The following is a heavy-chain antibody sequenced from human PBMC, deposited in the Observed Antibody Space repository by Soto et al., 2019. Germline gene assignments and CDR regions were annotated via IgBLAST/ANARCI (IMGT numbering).Heavy chain of an antibody. V-gene: IGHV3-23*01. CDR3: AKRIVVVPAAKGSFDP. CDR2: ISGSGGST. D-gene: IGHD2-2*01. J-gene: IGHJ5*02. CDR1: GFTFSSYA. Sequence: GGSLRLSCAASGFTFSSYAMSWVLQAPGQGLEWVSAISGSGGSTYYADSVKGRFTISRDNSKKTLYLQMNSLRAEETAVYYCAKRIVVVPAAKGSFDPWGQGTLVTVSS.